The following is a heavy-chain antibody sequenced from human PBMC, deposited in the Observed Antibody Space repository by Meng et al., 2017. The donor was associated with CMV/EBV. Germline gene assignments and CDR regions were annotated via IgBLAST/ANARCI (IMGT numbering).Heavy chain of an antibody. D-gene: IGHD4-17*01. J-gene: IGHJ2*01. V-gene: IGHV1-69*12. CDR3: AREVDDYGDGWYFDL. CDR2: IIPIFGTA. CDR1: GGTFSSYA. Sequence: QVQLVQAGAWVKKPGSSVKGSCKASGGTFSSYAISWVRQAPGQGLEWMGGIIPIFGTANYAQKFQGRVTITADESTSTAYMELSSLRSEDTAVYYCAREVDDYGDGWYFDLWGRGTLVTVSS.